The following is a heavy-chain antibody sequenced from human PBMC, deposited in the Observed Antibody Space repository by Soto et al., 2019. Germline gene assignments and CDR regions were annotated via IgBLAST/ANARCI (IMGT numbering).Heavy chain of an antibody. V-gene: IGHV3-23*01. J-gene: IGHJ6*02. CDR3: APVPAATSYYGTDV. Sequence: EEQLLESGGGLVQPGGSLRLSCAASGFNFSNYAMNWVRQAPGKGLEWVSGIVDTCGRTFYADSVKGRFTISRDNSKNTLYLQMSSLRVEDTAVYYCAPVPAATSYYGTDVWGQGTTVTVSS. D-gene: IGHD6-13*01. CDR1: GFNFSNYA. CDR2: IVDTCGRT.